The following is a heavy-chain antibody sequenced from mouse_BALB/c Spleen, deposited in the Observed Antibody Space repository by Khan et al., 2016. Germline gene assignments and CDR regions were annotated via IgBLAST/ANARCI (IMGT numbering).Heavy chain of an antibody. CDR1: GYTFTNYG. D-gene: IGHD2-14*01. Sequence: QIQLVQSGPELKKPGETVKISCKAAGYTFTNYGMNWVKQAPGKDLKWMGWINTYTGEPTYADDFKGRFAFSLETSASPAYLQINNLRNEDTDTYLCARSYRSLPGAMDYLGQGTSVTCSS. J-gene: IGHJ4*01. V-gene: IGHV9-3-1*01. CDR3: ARSYRSLPGAMDY. CDR2: INTYTGEP.